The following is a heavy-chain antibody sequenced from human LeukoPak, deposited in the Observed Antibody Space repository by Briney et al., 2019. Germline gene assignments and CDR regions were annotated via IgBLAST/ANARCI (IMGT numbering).Heavy chain of an antibody. D-gene: IGHD2-15*01. Sequence: PGGSLRLSCAGSGFTFSNHAMSWDRQAPGQGLEWVSSISGSGTNTYYAASVKGRFTISRDNSKNTLYLQMSSLRAEDTAIYYCGKGGLPDIVVVIDAPPAYWGQGTLVTVSS. CDR3: GKGGLPDIVVVIDAPPAY. J-gene: IGHJ4*02. CDR1: GFTFSNHA. CDR2: ISGSGTNT. V-gene: IGHV3-23*01.